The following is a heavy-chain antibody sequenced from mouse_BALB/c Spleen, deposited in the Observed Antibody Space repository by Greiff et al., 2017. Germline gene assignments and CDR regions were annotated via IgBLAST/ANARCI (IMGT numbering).Heavy chain of an antibody. Sequence: EVKLMESGGGLVKPGGSLKLSCAASGFTFSDYYMYWVRQTPEKRLEWVATISDGGSYTYYPDSVKGRFTISRDNAKNNLYLQMSSLKSEDTAMYYCARIYDGYYVSPWFACWGQGTLVTVSA. CDR3: ARIYDGYYVSPWFAC. CDR1: GFTFSDYY. CDR2: ISDGGSYT. D-gene: IGHD2-3*01. J-gene: IGHJ3*01. V-gene: IGHV5-4*02.